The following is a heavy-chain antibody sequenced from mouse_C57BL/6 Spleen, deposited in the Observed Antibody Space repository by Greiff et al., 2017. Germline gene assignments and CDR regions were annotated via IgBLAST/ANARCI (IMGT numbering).Heavy chain of an antibody. V-gene: IGHV1-55*01. Sequence: QVQLQQPGAELVKPGASVKMSCKASGYTFTSYWITWVKPRPGQGLEWIGDLYPGSGSTNYNEKFKSKATLTVDTSSSTAYMQLSSLTSRDSAVDYCARYYGSRKGFAYWGQGTLVTVAA. J-gene: IGHJ3*01. CDR2: LYPGSGST. D-gene: IGHD1-1*01. CDR3: ARYYGSRKGFAY. CDR1: GYTFTSYW.